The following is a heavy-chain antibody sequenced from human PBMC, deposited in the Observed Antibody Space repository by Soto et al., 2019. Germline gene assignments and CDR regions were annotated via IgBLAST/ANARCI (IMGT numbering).Heavy chain of an antibody. CDR2: IIPIFGTA. J-gene: IGHJ4*02. CDR1: GGTFSSYA. Sequence: SVKVSCKASGGTFSSYAISWVRQAPGQGLEWMGGIIPIFGTANYAQKFQGRVTITADESTSTAYMELSSLRSEDTAVYYCASSRDGYNFNAGTCFDYWGQGTLVTV. D-gene: IGHD5-12*01. V-gene: IGHV1-69*13. CDR3: ASSRDGYNFNAGTCFDY.